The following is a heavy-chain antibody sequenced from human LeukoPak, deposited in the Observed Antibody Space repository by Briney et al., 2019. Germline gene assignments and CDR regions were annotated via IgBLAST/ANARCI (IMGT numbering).Heavy chain of an antibody. Sequence: GASVKVSCKASGYTFTGYYMHWVRQAPGQGLELMGWINPNSGGTNYAQKFQGRVTMTRDTSISTAYMELSRLRSDDTAVYYRARVSPVDYGSGSYLGFGYDYWGQGTLVTVSS. D-gene: IGHD3-10*01. J-gene: IGHJ4*02. CDR2: INPNSGGT. CDR1: GYTFTGYY. V-gene: IGHV1-2*02. CDR3: ARVSPVDYGSGSYLGFGYDY.